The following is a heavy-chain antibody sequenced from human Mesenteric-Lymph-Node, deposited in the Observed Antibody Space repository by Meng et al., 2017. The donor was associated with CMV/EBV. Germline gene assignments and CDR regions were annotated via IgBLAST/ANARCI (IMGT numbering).Heavy chain of an antibody. Sequence: LTCTVSDGSVSSGSYYWSWIRQPPGKGLEWIGYIYYSGSTNYNPSLKSRVTISVDTSKNQFSLKLSSVTAADTAVYYCARDDGYFDYWGQGTLVTVSS. CDR1: DGSVSSGSYY. CDR3: ARDDGYFDY. V-gene: IGHV4-61*01. CDR2: IYYSGST. J-gene: IGHJ4*02.